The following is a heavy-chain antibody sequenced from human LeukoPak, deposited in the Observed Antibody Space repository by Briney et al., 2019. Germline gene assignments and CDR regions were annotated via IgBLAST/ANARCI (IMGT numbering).Heavy chain of an antibody. CDR2: ISFSGST. CDR1: GVSISSYDYD. V-gene: IGHV4-39*01. J-gene: IGHJ4*02. Sequence: TSETLSLTCTVSGVSISSYDYDWGWIRQPRGKGREWIGAISFSGSTYYNPSLRSRVIISVDSAKNQFSLKLSSVTAADTAVYYCANHYDGAIYYASWGQGILVTVSS. D-gene: IGHD3-10*01. CDR3: ANHYDGAIYYAS.